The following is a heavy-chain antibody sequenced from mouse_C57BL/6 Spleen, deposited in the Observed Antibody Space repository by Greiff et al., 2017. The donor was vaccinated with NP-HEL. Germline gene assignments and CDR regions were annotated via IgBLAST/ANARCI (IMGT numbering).Heavy chain of an antibody. CDR3: ARREEGETWFAY. CDR2: FYPGSGSI. V-gene: IGHV1-62-2*01. CDR1: GYTFTEYT. J-gene: IGHJ3*01. Sequence: QVQLQQSGAELVKPGASVKLSCKASGYTFTEYTIHWVKQRSGHGLEWIGWFYPGSGSIKYNEKFKDKDTLTADKSSSTVYMELSRLTSEDSAVYFCARREEGETWFAYWGQGTLVTVSA.